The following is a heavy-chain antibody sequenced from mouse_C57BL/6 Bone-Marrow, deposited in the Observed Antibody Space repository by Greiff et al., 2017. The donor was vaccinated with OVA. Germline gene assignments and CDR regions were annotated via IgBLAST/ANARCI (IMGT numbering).Heavy chain of an antibody. D-gene: IGHD2-1*01. J-gene: IGHJ2*01. CDR2: IHPNSGST. V-gene: IGHV1-64*01. Sequence: QVQLQQPGAELVKPGASVKLSCKASGYTFTSYWMHWVKQRPGQGLEWIGMIHPNSGSTNYNEKFKSKATLTVDKSSSTAYMQLSSLTSEDSAVYYSARGYRNYDGFPHWGQGTTLTVSS. CDR1: GYTFTSYW. CDR3: ARGYRNYDGFPH.